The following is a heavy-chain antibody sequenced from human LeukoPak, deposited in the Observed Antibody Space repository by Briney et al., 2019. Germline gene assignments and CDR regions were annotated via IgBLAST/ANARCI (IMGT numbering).Heavy chain of an antibody. J-gene: IGHJ6*02. CDR1: GYTFTNYI. D-gene: IGHD3-22*01. CDR2: INAGNGNT. V-gene: IGHV1-3*01. CDR3: ARDLDSSREDV. Sequence: ASVKVSCKASGYTFTNYIIHWVRQAPGQRLEWMGWINAGNGNTKYSQKFQGRVTITRDTSASTVYMELSSLRSEDTAVYYCARDLDSSREDVWGQGTTVTVSS.